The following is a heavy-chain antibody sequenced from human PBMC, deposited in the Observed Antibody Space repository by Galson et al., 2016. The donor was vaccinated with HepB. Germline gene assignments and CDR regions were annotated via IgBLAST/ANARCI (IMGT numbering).Heavy chain of an antibody. CDR2: IDPSDSYT. Sequence: QSGAEVKKPGESLRTSCKGSGYSFTNYWISWVRQMPGKGLEWMGRIDPSDSYTNYSPSFQGHVTFSADKSLSTVYLHWSSLKASDTAMYYCARVGSDILTGSDNWFDPWGQGTLVTVSS. CDR1: GYSFTNYW. J-gene: IGHJ5*02. D-gene: IGHD3-9*01. V-gene: IGHV5-10-1*01. CDR3: ARVGSDILTGSDNWFDP.